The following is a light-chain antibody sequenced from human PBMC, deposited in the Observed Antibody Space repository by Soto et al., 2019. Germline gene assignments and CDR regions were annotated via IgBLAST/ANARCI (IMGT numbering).Light chain of an antibody. Sequence: EIVLTQSPGTLSLSPGERATLSCGASQSVNSNYLAWYQQRPGQAPRLLIYGASSRATGIPDRFSGSGSGTTFTLTISRPEPEDFAVYYCQQYGSSPVTFGGGTKVDIK. V-gene: IGKV3-20*01. J-gene: IGKJ4*01. CDR2: GAS. CDR1: QSVNSNY. CDR3: QQYGSSPVT.